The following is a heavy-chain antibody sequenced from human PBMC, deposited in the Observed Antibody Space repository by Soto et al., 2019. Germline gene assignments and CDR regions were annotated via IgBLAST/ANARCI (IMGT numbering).Heavy chain of an antibody. V-gene: IGHV3-23*01. Sequence: HPGGSLRLSCAASGFTFKSYAMSWVRQAPGKGLEWVSGISGSGSTTYYVDSVKGRFTISRDRAKNTLFLQMNSLRVEDTALYYCARDSATVVVSRLDYWGQGILVTVSS. CDR1: GFTFKSYA. CDR3: ARDSATVVVSRLDY. D-gene: IGHD2-15*01. J-gene: IGHJ4*02. CDR2: ISGSGSTT.